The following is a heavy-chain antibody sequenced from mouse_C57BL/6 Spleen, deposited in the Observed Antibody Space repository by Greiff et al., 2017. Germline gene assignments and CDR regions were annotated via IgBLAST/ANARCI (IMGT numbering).Heavy chain of an antibody. CDR1: GYTFTDYY. CDR3: ARRSSYEAMDY. V-gene: IGHV1-26*01. D-gene: IGHD1-1*01. CDR2: INPNNGGT. Sequence: EVQLQQSGPELVKPGASVKISCKASGYTFTDYYMNWVKQSHGKSLEWIGDINPNNGGTSYNQKFKGKATLTVDKSSSTAYMELRSLTSEDSAVYYCARRSSYEAMDYWGQGTSVTVSS. J-gene: IGHJ4*01.